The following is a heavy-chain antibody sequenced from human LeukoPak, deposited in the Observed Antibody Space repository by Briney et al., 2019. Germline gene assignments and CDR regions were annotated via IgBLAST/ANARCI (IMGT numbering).Heavy chain of an antibody. J-gene: IGHJ4*02. CDR2: IKEDGSEK. CDR3: ARVGPGYTYVYGAPYYFDS. CDR1: GFTFSSYY. V-gene: IGHV3-7*05. Sequence: GGSLRLSCSASGFTFSSYYMSWVRQAPGKGLEWVANIKEDGSEKYYVDPVKGRFTISRDNAKNSLYLQLNSLRAEDTAVYYCARVGPGYTYVYGAPYYFDSWGQGTLVTVSS. D-gene: IGHD5-18*01.